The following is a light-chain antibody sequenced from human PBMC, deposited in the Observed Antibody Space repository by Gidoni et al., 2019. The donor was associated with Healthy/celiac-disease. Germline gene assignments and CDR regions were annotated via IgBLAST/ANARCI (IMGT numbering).Light chain of an antibody. Sequence: AIRMTQSPSSPSASTGDRVTITCRASQGISSYLAWYQQKPGKAPKLLIYAASTLQSGVPSRFSGSGSGTDFTLTISCLQSEDFATYYCQQYYSYPPLFGQGTKLEIK. CDR1: QGISSY. CDR3: QQYYSYPPL. J-gene: IGKJ2*01. V-gene: IGKV1-8*01. CDR2: AAS.